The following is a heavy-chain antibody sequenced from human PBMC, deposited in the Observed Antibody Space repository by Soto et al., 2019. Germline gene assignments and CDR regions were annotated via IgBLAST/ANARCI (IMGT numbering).Heavy chain of an antibody. CDR1: GFTFNTFG. D-gene: IGHD3-10*01. Sequence: PGGSLRLSCTASGFTFNTFGMSWVRQAPGKGLEWVSTISGSGGGTYYADSVKGRFTISRDNSKNTLYLQMNSLRAEDTAVYYRAKDLSYYFDYWGQGTLVTVS. CDR3: AKDLSYYFDY. J-gene: IGHJ4*01. CDR2: ISGSGGGT. V-gene: IGHV3-23*01.